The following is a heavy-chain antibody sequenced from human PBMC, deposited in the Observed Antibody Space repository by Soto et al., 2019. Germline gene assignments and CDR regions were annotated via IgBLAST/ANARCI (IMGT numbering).Heavy chain of an antibody. CDR3: ARVSPWSGYSLPLQG. CDR1: GFTFSSYA. Sequence: LRLSCAASGFTFSSYAMHWVRQAPGKGLEWVAVISYDGSNKYYADSVKGRFTISRDNSKNTLYLQMNSLRAEDTAVYYCARVSPWSGYSLPLQGWGQGTLVTVSS. D-gene: IGHD3-3*01. V-gene: IGHV3-30-3*01. CDR2: ISYDGSNK. J-gene: IGHJ4*02.